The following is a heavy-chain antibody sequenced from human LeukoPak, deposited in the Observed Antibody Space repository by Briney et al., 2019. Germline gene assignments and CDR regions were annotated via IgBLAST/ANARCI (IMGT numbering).Heavy chain of an antibody. J-gene: IGHJ4*02. CDR1: AYTLSGYY. CDR2: INPKSGVT. CDR3: ARRIAVAGSPVYYFDY. D-gene: IGHD6-19*01. Sequence: ASVKVSCKASAYTLSGYYMHWVRQAPGQGLEWMGWINPKSGVTNYAQKFQGRVTMTWDTSINTTFMELNRLRSDDTAVYYCARRIAVAGSPVYYFDYWGQGTLVTVSS. V-gene: IGHV1-2*02.